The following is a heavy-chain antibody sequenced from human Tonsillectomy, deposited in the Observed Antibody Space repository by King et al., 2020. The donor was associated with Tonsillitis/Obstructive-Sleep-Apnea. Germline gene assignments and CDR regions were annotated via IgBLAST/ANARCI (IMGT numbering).Heavy chain of an antibody. D-gene: IGHD2-2*01. Sequence: QLQESGPGLVKPSETLSLTCTVSGGSISSYYWSWTRQPPGKGLEWIGYIYYSGSTNYNPSLKSRVTISVDTSKNQFSLKLSSVTAADTAVYYCARHPLYCSSTSCHDYWGQGTLVTVSS. CDR1: GGSISSYY. V-gene: IGHV4-59*08. J-gene: IGHJ4*02. CDR2: IYYSGST. CDR3: ARHPLYCSSTSCHDY.